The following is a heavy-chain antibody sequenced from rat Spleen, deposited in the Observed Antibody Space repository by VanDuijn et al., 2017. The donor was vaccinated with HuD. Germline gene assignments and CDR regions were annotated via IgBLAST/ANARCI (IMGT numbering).Heavy chain of an antibody. J-gene: IGHJ2*01. D-gene: IGHD1-12*03. CDR2: INTDGGST. V-gene: IGHV5-58*01. Sequence: EVQLVETGGGLVQPGRSLKLSCVASGFTFSSYWMYWIRQAPGKGLEWVSSINTDGGSTYYPDSVKGRFTISRDNAENTVYLQMNSLRSEDTATYYCAKEGYYDGYYHPKRFDYWGQGVMVTVSS. CDR3: AKEGYYDGYYHPKRFDY. CDR1: GFTFSSYW.